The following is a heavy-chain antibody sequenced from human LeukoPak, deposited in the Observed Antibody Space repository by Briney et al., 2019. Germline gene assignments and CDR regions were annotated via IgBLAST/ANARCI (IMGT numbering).Heavy chain of an antibody. Sequence: GGSLRLSCAASGFMFSEHGMHWIRQAPGKGLEWVAFIRDDGSNKLSADSVKGRFTISRDNSKNTVSLQMNSLRSEDTAIYYCAKDWGARGCCGDYFDYWGQGSLVTVSS. J-gene: IGHJ4*02. CDR1: GFMFSEHG. CDR3: AKDWGARGCCGDYFDY. D-gene: IGHD6-19*01. CDR2: IRDDGSNK. V-gene: IGHV3-30*02.